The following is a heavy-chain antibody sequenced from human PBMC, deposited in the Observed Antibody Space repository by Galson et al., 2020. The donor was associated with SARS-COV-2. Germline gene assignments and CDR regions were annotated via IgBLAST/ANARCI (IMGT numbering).Heavy chain of an antibody. CDR1: GTSLTVNGVH. CDR2: IYWNNDT. Sequence: KMSGPTLVKPTETLTLTCSFSGTSLTVNGVHVGWFRQPPGKALEWLALIYWNNDTHYSPSLESRLTITKDTSENQVVLKMTNMDLVDTATYCWAHRRGGWGDNSGHDACDIWGQGTLVTVSS. V-gene: IGHV2-5*01. D-gene: IGHD3-22*01. CDR3: AHRRGGWGDNSGHDACDI. J-gene: IGHJ3*02.